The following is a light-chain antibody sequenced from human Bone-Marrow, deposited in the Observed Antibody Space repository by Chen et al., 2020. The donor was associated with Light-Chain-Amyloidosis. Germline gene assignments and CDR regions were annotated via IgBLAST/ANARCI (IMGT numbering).Light chain of an antibody. Sequence: QSALTQPASVSGSPGQSNTISCTGTSSDVGDYNYVSWYQQHPGKAPKLMIYDVSNRPSGVSNRFAVSKSGITASLTLSGLQAEYEADYYCSSYTSSSTLEVVFGGGTKLTVL. CDR1: SSDVGDYNY. CDR2: DVS. J-gene: IGLJ2*01. CDR3: SSYTSSSTLEVV. V-gene: IGLV2-14*01.